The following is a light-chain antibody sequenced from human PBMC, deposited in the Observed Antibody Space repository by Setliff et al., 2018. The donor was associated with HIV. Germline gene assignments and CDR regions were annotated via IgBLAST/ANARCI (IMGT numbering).Light chain of an antibody. CDR1: SRDVGGYNY. CDR3: SSYAITNTLP. V-gene: IGLV2-14*01. CDR2: EVR. Sequence: QSALAQPASVSGSPGQSITISCTGTSRDVGGYNYVSWYQQHPGKAPKLIIYEVRNRPSGVSNRFSGSKSGNTASLTISGFQTEDEADYYCSSYAITNTLPFGTGTKVTVL. J-gene: IGLJ1*01.